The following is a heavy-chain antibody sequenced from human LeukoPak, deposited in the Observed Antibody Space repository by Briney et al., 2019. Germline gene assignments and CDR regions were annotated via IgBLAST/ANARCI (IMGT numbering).Heavy chain of an antibody. D-gene: IGHD5-18*01. CDR1: GGSISRYY. Sequence: SETLSLTCSVSGGSISRYYWSWIRQPPGKGLEWIGYIHYSGSTDYNPSLKSRVTISADTSKNQFSLNLSSVTAADTAVYYCARVGSAYSSGYNDYWGQGTLVTVSS. CDR3: ARVGSAYSSGYNDY. J-gene: IGHJ4*02. V-gene: IGHV4-59*01. CDR2: IHYSGST.